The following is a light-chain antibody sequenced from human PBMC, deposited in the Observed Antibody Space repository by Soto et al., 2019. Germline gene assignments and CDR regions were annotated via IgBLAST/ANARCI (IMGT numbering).Light chain of an antibody. CDR1: QTINNY. V-gene: IGKV1-39*01. CDR3: QESITAPLT. Sequence: DIQMTQSPSSLSASVGDRVTITCRASQTINNYVNWYQQKPAKAPKLLIYAASSLQSGVPSRFSGSGSGTDFTLTISSLQAEDSATYFCQESITAPLTFGGGTKVEVK. CDR2: AAS. J-gene: IGKJ4*01.